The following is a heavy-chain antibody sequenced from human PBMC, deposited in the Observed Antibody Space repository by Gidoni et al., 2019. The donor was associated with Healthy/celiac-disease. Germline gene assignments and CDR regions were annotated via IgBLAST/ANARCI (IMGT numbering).Heavy chain of an antibody. CDR3: ASAQDIVVVPAAVYYGMDV. D-gene: IGHD2-2*01. CDR2: INTNTGNP. CDR1: GYTFTSYA. V-gene: IGHV7-4-1*02. Sequence: QVQLVQSGSELKKPGASVKVSCKASGYTFTSYAMNWVRQAPGQGLEWMGWINTNTGNPTYAQGCTGRFVFSLDTSVSTAYLQISSLKAEDTAVYYCASAQDIVVVPAAVYYGMDVWGQGTTVTVSS. J-gene: IGHJ6*02.